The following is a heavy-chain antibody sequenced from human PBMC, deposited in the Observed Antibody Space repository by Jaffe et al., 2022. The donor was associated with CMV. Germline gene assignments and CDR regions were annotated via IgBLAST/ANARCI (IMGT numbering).Heavy chain of an antibody. D-gene: IGHD3-3*01. V-gene: IGHV5-51*01. CDR1: GYSFTSYW. CDR3: ARPTNYDFWSGYYTSNWFLDY. CDR2: IYPGDSDT. J-gene: IGHJ4*02. Sequence: EVQLVQSGAEVKKPGESLKISCKGSGYSFTSYWIGWVRQMPGKGLEWMGIIYPGDSDTRYSPSFQGQVTISADKSISTAYLQWSSLKASDTAMYYCARPTNYDFWSGYYTSNWFLDYWGQGTLVTVSS.